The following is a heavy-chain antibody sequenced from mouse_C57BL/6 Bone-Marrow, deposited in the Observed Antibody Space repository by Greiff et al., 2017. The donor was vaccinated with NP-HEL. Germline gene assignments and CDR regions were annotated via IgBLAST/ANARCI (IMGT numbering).Heavy chain of an antibody. CDR1: GFTFTDYY. D-gene: IGHD2-4*01. CDR3: ASLYYDYGDYAMDY. V-gene: IGHV7-3*01. CDR2: IRNKANGYTT. J-gene: IGHJ4*01. Sequence: EVQRVESGGGLVQPGGSLSLSCAASGFTFTDYYMSWVRQPPGKALEWLGFIRNKANGYTTEYSASVKGRFTISRDNSQSILYLQMNALRAEDSATYYCASLYYDYGDYAMDYWGQGTSVTVSS.